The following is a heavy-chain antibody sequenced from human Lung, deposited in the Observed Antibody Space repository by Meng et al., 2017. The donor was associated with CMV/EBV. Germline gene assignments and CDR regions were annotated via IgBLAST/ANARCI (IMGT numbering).Heavy chain of an antibody. J-gene: IGHJ4*02. CDR1: GFTFDDYG. V-gene: IGHV3-20*04. D-gene: IGHD6-19*01. CDR3: ARGGYSSGWYGNYFDY. CDR2: INWNGGST. Sequence: GESXKISCAASGFTFDDYGMSWVRQAPGKGLEWVSGINWNGGSTGYADSVKGRFTISRDNAKNSLYLQMNSLRAEDTALYYCARGGYSSGWYGNYFDYWGQGILVTVSS.